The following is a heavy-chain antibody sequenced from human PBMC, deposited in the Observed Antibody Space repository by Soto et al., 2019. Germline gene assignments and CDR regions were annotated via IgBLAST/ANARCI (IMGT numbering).Heavy chain of an antibody. J-gene: IGHJ4*02. Sequence: ASVNVSCKVSGYTLTELSIHWVRQTPGKGLEWMGGFHPEDGETIYAQKFQGRVTMTEDTSTDTAYMELSSLRSEDTAVYYCATRPNYYGSGIYYFDYWGQGTLVTVSS. CDR3: ATRPNYYGSGIYYFDY. D-gene: IGHD3-10*01. CDR2: FHPEDGET. CDR1: GYTLTELS. V-gene: IGHV1-24*01.